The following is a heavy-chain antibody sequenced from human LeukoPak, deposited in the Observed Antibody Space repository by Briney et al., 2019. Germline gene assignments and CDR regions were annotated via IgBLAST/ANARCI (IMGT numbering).Heavy chain of an antibody. D-gene: IGHD3-22*01. CDR2: ISNSGST. Sequence: SETLSLTWAVAGGSVNRGTFFWTWIRQPPGKGLEWIGYISNSGSTNYNPSLTSRVTISSATSKTQFSLRLTSVTAADTAVYYCARSPSGYRFDSWGQGPLVTVSS. V-gene: IGHV4-61*01. CDR3: ARSPSGYRFDS. CDR1: GGSVNRGTFF. J-gene: IGHJ4*02.